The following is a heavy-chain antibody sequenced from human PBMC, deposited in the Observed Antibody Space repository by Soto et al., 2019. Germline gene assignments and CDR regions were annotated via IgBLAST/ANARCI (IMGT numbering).Heavy chain of an antibody. CDR3: ARGSSSSRWIWFDP. D-gene: IGHD6-6*01. CDR1: GGSVSSGSYY. J-gene: IGHJ5*02. V-gene: IGHV4-61*01. Sequence: SETLSLTCTVSGGSVSSGSYYWSWIRQPPGKGLEWIGYIHYSGSTNYNPSLKSRVTISVDTSKNQFSLKLSSVTDAGTAVYYCARGSSSSRWIWFDPWGQGTLVTVSS. CDR2: IHYSGST.